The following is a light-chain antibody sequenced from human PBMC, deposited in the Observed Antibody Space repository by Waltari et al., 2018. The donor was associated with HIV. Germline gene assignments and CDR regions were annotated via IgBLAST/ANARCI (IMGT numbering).Light chain of an antibody. Sequence: AVTQPASVSGLPGQSTTISCTGGDSDFGLYNFVSWYQQHSGKPPKLILYDVDSRASGVSDRFSGSMSGNTASLTISGLRAEDEAQYYCASFTGDNTVMFGGGTEVTVL. J-gene: IGLJ3*02. CDR2: DVD. V-gene: IGLV2-14*03. CDR3: ASFTGDNTVM. CDR1: DSDFGLYNF.